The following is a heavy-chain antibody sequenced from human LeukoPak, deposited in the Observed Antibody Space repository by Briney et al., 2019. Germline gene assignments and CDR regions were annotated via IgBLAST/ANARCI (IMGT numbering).Heavy chain of an antibody. D-gene: IGHD1-14*01. V-gene: IGHV3-64*01. CDR1: GFVFNSHS. J-gene: IGHJ4*02. CDR2: ISGNGGST. Sequence: GGSLRLSCAASGFVFNSHSMDSVRQAPGKGLECVSAISGNGGSTYYANSVKGRFTISRDNSKNTLYLQMGSLRGEDTALYYCAREEPAGSTDYWGQGTLVTVSS. CDR3: AREEPAGSTDY.